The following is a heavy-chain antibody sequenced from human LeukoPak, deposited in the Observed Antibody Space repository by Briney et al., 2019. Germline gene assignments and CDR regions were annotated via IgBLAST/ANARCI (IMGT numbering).Heavy chain of an antibody. V-gene: IGHV4-59*12. D-gene: IGHD2-15*01. CDR1: GSSISSYY. CDR3: ASSERITRYYFDY. CDR2: IYYSGST. J-gene: IGHJ4*02. Sequence: TSETLSLTCTVSGSSISSYYWSWIRQPPGKGLEWIGYIYYSGSTNYNPSLKSRVTISVDTSKNQFSLKLSSVTAADTAVYYCASSERITRYYFDYWGQGTLVTVSS.